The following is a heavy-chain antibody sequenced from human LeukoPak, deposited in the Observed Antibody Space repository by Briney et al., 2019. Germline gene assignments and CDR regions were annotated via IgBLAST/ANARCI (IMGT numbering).Heavy chain of an antibody. D-gene: IGHD3-22*01. J-gene: IGHJ3*02. CDR3: ARDCGSGYYGVYGFLCEDAFDI. CDR1: GGSISSSSYY. CDR2: IYYSGST. Sequence: PSETLSLTCTVSGGSISSSSYYWGWIRQPPGKGLDWIGSIYYSGSTYYHPSLKSRVTISVDTSKNQFSLKLSSVTAADTAVYYCARDCGSGYYGVYGFLCEDAFDIWGQGTMVTVSS. V-gene: IGHV4-39*07.